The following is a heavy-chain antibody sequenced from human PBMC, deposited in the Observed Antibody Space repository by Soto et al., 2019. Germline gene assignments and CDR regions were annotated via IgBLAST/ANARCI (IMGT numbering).Heavy chain of an antibody. Sequence: VASVKVSCKASGDTFSSYAISWVRQAPGQGLEWMGGIIPIFGTANYAQKFQGRVTITADESTSTAYMELSSLRSEDTAVYYCAGKGDYDFWSGLSYGMDVWGQATTVTVS. D-gene: IGHD3-3*01. CDR3: AGKGDYDFWSGLSYGMDV. CDR2: IIPIFGTA. J-gene: IGHJ6*02. CDR1: GDTFSSYA. V-gene: IGHV1-69*13.